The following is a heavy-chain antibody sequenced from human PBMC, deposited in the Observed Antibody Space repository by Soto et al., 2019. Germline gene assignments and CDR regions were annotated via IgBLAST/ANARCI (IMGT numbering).Heavy chain of an antibody. CDR1: GFTFTNAW. Sequence: EVQLVESGGDLVKPGGSLRISCTASGFTFTNAWMTWVRQVPGKGLEWVGRIKSNADGGTTDYPAPVKGRFTISRDESRNTVYLQMNCLKTDDTAVYYCATDSGRRSSVWFDYWGQGTLVTVSS. J-gene: IGHJ4*02. CDR2: IKSNADGGTT. D-gene: IGHD2-2*01. V-gene: IGHV3-15*01. CDR3: ATDSGRRSSVWFDY.